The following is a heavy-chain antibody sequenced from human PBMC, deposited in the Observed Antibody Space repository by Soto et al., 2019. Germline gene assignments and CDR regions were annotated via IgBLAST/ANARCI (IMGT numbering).Heavy chain of an antibody. J-gene: IGHJ3*02. CDR1: GFTFITYW. CDR3: ARDVASLSSDAFDI. D-gene: IGHD2-21*01. V-gene: IGHV3-74*01. CDR2: INSDGSST. Sequence: GALRLYCAASGFTFITYWIYWVRQAPGKGLVWVSRINSDGSSTTYADAVKGRFTISRDNTKNTLYLQMNSLRAEDTAVYYCARDVASLSSDAFDIWGQGTMVTVSS.